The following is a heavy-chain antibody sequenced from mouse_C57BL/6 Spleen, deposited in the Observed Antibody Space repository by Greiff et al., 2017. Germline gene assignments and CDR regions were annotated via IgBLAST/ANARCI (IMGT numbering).Heavy chain of an antibody. D-gene: IGHD2-4*01. CDR3: ARAGGLRYYYAMDY. V-gene: IGHV5-17*01. Sequence: EVQLVESGGGLVKPGGSLKLSCAASGFTFSDYGMHWVRQATEKGLEWVAYISIGSSTIYYADTVKGRFTITIDKANNTVFLQMTSLTSEDTAMYYCARAGGLRYYYAMDYWGQGTSVTVSS. CDR2: ISIGSSTI. CDR1: GFTFSDYG. J-gene: IGHJ4*01.